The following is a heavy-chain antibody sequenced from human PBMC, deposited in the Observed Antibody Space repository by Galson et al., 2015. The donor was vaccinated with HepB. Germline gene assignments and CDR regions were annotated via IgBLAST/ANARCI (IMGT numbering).Heavy chain of an antibody. J-gene: IGHJ4*02. D-gene: IGHD6-13*01. V-gene: IGHV1-2*04. Sequence: SVKVSCKASGYTFTGYYMHWVRQAPGQGLEWMGWINPNSGGTNYAQKFQGWVTMTRDTSISTAYMELSRLRSDDTAVYYCARGRLGQQLERYFDYWGQGTLVTVSS. CDR2: INPNSGGT. CDR1: GYTFTGYY. CDR3: ARGRLGQQLERYFDY.